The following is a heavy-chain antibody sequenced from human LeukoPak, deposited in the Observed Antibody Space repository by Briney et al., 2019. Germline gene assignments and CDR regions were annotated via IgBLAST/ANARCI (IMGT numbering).Heavy chain of an antibody. V-gene: IGHV4-61*05. Sequence: PSETLSLTCTVSGASIISDTYYWGWIRQPPGKGLEWIGYIHTSGSNNQYPSLKSRGTISVDKSKNHFSLKLSSVTAADTAVYYCARDKRATVTPYYYYYMDVWGKGTTVTVSS. CDR2: IHTSGSN. CDR3: ARDKRATVTPYYYYYMDV. J-gene: IGHJ6*03. CDR1: GASIISDTYY. D-gene: IGHD4-11*01.